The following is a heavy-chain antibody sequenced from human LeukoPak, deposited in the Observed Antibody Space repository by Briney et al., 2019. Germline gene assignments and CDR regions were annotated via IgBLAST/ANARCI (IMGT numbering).Heavy chain of an antibody. D-gene: IGHD3-22*01. J-gene: IGHJ4*02. V-gene: IGHV1-69*04. CDR2: IIPIFGIA. CDR3: ARGQPYYYDSSGYYSGSDFDY. Sequence: GSSVKVSCKASRGTFSSYAISWVRQAPGQGLEWMGRIIPIFGIANYAQKFQGRVTITADKSTSTAYMELSSLRSEDTAVYYCARGQPYYYDSSGYYSGSDFDYWGQGTLVTVSS. CDR1: RGTFSSYA.